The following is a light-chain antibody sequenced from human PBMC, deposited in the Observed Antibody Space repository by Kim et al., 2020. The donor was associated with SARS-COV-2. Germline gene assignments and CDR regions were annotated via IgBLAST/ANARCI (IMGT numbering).Light chain of an antibody. CDR2: DVG. V-gene: IGLV2-14*03. CDR3: SSYTTTTTRV. J-gene: IGLJ3*02. CDR1: SSNVGGYNY. Sequence: QSALTQPASVSGSPGQSITISCTGTSSNVGGYNYVSWYQQHPGKARKLMIYDVGTRPSGVSDRFSGSKSGNTASLTISGLQTEDEADYYCSSYTTTTTRVFGGGTQLTVL.